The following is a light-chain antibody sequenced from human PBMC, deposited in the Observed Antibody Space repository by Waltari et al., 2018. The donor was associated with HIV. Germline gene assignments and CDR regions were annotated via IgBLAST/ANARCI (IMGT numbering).Light chain of an antibody. CDR3: KTRDRSGNLYV. J-gene: IGLJ1*01. V-gene: IGLV3-19*01. CDR2: GKN. CDR1: NLRTYY. Sequence: SSEVPQVPAVSVALGQTVKITCQGDNLRTYYASWYQQRPGQAPVLVSYGKNKRPSEIPDRFSSSASRNTASLTITGAQAEDEADYYCKTRDRSGNLYVFGTGTTVTVL.